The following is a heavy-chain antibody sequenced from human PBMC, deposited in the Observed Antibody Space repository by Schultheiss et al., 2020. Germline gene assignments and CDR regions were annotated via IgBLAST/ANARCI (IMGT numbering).Heavy chain of an antibody. V-gene: IGHV4-59*12. CDR3: ARGPEYGDYARYNWFDP. CDR1: GGSISSYY. J-gene: IGHJ5*02. Sequence: SETLSLTFTVSGGSISSYYWSWIRQPPGKGLEWIGYIYYSGSTNYNPSLKSRVTISVDTSKNQFSLKLSSVTAADTAVYYCARGPEYGDYARYNWFDPWGQGTLVTVAS. CDR2: IYYSGST. D-gene: IGHD4-17*01.